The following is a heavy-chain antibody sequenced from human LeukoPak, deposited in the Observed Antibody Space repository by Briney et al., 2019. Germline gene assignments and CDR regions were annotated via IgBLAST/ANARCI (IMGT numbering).Heavy chain of an antibody. D-gene: IGHD2-21*01. Sequence: GRSLTLSCAASGFSFSRHGMHWVRQAPGKGLEWVAIIWSAGANADYADSVKGRFTISRDNSKNTLYLQMNSLRAEDTAIYFCVRDQGSGDILSWGLGTLVTVSS. V-gene: IGHV3-33*01. CDR2: IWSAGANA. J-gene: IGHJ4*02. CDR1: GFSFSRHG. CDR3: VRDQGSGDILS.